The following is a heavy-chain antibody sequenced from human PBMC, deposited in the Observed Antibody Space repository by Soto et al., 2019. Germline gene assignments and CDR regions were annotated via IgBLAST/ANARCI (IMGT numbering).Heavy chain of an antibody. J-gene: IGHJ4*02. CDR2: IYWDDDK. Sequence: QITLKESGPTLVKPTQTLTLTCTFSGFSLRTSGVGVGWIRQPPGKALEWLALIYWDDDKRYSPSLKSRLAITTDTSKNQVVLTMTNMDPVDTATYYCAHSLRLESCSCGSCYYFDYWGQGTLVTVSS. D-gene: IGHD2-15*01. CDR1: GFSLRTSGVG. CDR3: AHSLRLESCSCGSCYYFDY. V-gene: IGHV2-5*02.